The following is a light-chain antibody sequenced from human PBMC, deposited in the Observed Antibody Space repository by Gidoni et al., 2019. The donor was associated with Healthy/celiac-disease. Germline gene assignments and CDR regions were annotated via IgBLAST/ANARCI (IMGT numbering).Light chain of an antibody. CDR1: QDISNY. CDR2: DAS. Sequence: DIQMTQSPSSLSASVGDRVTITCQASQDISNYLNWDQQKPGKAPKLLIYDASNLETGVPSRFSGSGSGTDFNFTISSLQPEDIATYYCQQYDNLPLTFGGGTKVEIK. V-gene: IGKV1-33*01. CDR3: QQYDNLPLT. J-gene: IGKJ4*01.